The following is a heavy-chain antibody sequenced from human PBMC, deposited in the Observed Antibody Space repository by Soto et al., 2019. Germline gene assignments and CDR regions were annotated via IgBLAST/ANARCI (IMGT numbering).Heavy chain of an antibody. Sequence: LRLSCAASGFTFSDYYMSWIRQAPGKGLEWVSYIGPSSSYTNYADSVKGRFTISRDNTKNSLYLQMNSLRAEDTAVYYCARVVRLMLYSDYWGQGTLVTVSS. CDR1: GFTFSDYY. CDR2: IGPSSSYT. J-gene: IGHJ4*02. CDR3: ARVVRLMLYSDY. D-gene: IGHD2-8*01. V-gene: IGHV3-11*06.